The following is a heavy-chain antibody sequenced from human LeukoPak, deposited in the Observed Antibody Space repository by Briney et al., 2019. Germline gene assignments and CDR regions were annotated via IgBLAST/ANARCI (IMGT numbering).Heavy chain of an antibody. CDR1: GFIFINYA. V-gene: IGHV3-23*01. D-gene: IGHD6-13*01. J-gene: IGHJ4*02. Sequence: HPGGSLRLSCAASGFIFINYAMSWVRQAPGKGLEWVSAIHGSSGSTYYADSVKGRFTISRDNSKNTLYLQMNSLRAEDTAVYYCAKDRLAAAALYYFDYWGQGTLVTVSS. CDR2: IHGSSGST. CDR3: AKDRLAAAALYYFDY.